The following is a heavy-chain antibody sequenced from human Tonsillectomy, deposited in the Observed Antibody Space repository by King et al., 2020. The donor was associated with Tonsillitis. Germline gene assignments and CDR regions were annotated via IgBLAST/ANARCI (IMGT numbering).Heavy chain of an antibody. V-gene: IGHV3-11*05. J-gene: IGHJ4*02. Sequence: VQLVESGGGLVKPGGSLRLSCAASGFTFSDYYMSWIRQAPGKWLEWVSYIMSSSSYTNYAASVKGRFTISRDNAKNSLFLQMNSLRAEDTAVYYCARVSPQDYFDYWGQGTLVTVSS. CDR2: IMSSSSYT. CDR3: ARVSPQDYFDY. CDR1: GFTFSDYY.